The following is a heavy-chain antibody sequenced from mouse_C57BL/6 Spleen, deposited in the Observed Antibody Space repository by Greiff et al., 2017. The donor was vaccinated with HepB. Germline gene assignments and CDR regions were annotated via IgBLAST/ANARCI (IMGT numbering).Heavy chain of an antibody. Sequence: QVQLQQSGAELVRPGTSVKVSCKASGYAFTNYLIEWVKQRPGQGLEWIGVINPGSGGTNYNEKFKGKATLTADKSSSTAYMQLSSLTSEDSAVYFCAREGRGDYYAMDYWGQGTSVTVSS. CDR3: AREGRGDYYAMDY. J-gene: IGHJ4*01. V-gene: IGHV1-54*01. CDR1: GYAFTNYL. CDR2: INPGSGGT.